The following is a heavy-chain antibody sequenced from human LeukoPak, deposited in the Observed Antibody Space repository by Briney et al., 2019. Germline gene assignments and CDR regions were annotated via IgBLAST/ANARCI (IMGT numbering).Heavy chain of an antibody. V-gene: IGHV3-23*01. CDR1: GFTFNTYA. Sequence: PGGSLRLSCAASGFTFNTYAMSWVRQAPGKGLEWVSAISGSGISTDYADSVKGRFTISRDNSKNTLYLQMNSLRAEDTAVYYCAKDHSSSWYAAFDYWGQGTLVTVSS. CDR2: ISGSGIST. D-gene: IGHD6-13*01. J-gene: IGHJ4*02. CDR3: AKDHSSSWYAAFDY.